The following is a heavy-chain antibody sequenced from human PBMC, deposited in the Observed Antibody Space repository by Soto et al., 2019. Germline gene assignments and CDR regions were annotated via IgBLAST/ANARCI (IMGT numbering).Heavy chain of an antibody. Sequence: ASVKVSCKASGGTFSSYAISWVRQAPGQGLEWMGGIIPIFGTANYAQKFQGRVTITADESTSTAYMELSSLRSEDTAVYYCARTRFEGDFWSGIIHFDYWGQGTLVTVSS. CDR1: GGTFSSYA. CDR2: IIPIFGTA. CDR3: ARTRFEGDFWSGIIHFDY. V-gene: IGHV1-69*13. D-gene: IGHD3-3*01. J-gene: IGHJ4*02.